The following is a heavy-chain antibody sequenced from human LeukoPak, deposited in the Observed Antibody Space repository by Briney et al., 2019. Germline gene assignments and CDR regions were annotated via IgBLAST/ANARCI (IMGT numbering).Heavy chain of an antibody. CDR1: GFIFTDYY. CDR2: INWNGGSR. V-gene: IGHV3-20*04. Sequence: PGGSLRLSCAASGFIFTDYYMNWIRQAPGKGLEWVSGINWNGGSRGYADSVKGRFTISRDNAKNSLYLQMNSLRAEDTALYYCARSRHSYDSTGFPHYWGQGTLVTVSS. J-gene: IGHJ4*02. D-gene: IGHD3-22*01. CDR3: ARSRHSYDSTGFPHY.